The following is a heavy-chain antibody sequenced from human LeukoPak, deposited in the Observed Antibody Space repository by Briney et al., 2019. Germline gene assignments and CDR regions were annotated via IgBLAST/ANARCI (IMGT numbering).Heavy chain of an antibody. CDR1: GFTFSSYS. CDR2: IGGRGGST. Sequence: SGGSLRLSCAASGFTFSSYSMNWVRQAPGKGLEWVSAIGGRGGSTYYADSVKGRFTISRDNSKNTLYLQMNSLRAEDTALYYCARDPGVVAFHYFDFWGQGTLVTVS. D-gene: IGHD3-3*01. CDR3: ARDPGVVAFHYFDF. J-gene: IGHJ4*02. V-gene: IGHV3-23*01.